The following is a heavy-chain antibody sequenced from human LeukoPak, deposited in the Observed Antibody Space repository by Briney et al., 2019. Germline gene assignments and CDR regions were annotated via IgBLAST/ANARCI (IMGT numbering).Heavy chain of an antibody. CDR2: LNPNSGGT. D-gene: IGHD5-18*01. CDR3: ARDVGNSYGFDY. V-gene: IGHV1-2*06. Sequence: ASVKVSCKASGYTFTNYYMLWVRQAPGQGHEWMGRLNPNSGGTNHAQKFQGRVTMTRYTSISTTYMELSRLRSDDTAVYFCARDVGNSYGFDYWGQGTLVTVSS. J-gene: IGHJ4*02. CDR1: GYTFTNYY.